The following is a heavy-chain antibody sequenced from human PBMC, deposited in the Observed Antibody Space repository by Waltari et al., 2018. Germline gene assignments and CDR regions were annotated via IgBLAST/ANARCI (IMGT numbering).Heavy chain of an antibody. Sequence: HGLEWMGWMNPNSGNTGYAQKFQGRVTMTRNTSISTAYMELSSLRSEDTAVYYCARGFSGLLLWFGEMNAFDIWGQGTMVTVSS. CDR2: MNPNSGNT. J-gene: IGHJ3*02. V-gene: IGHV1-8*01. CDR3: ARGFSGLLLWFGEMNAFDI. D-gene: IGHD3-10*01.